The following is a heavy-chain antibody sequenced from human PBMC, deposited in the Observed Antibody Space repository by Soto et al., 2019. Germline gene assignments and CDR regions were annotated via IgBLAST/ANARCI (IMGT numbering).Heavy chain of an antibody. V-gene: IGHV4-34*01. D-gene: IGHD3-10*01. CDR3: ARVKMVRGVITSFDY. Sequence: SETLSLTCAVYGGSFSGYYWSWIRQPPGKGLEWIGEINHSGSTNYNPSLKSRVTISVDTSKNQFSLKLSSVTAADTAVYYCARVKMVRGVITSFDYWGQGTLVTVS. CDR2: INHSGST. CDR1: GGSFSGYY. J-gene: IGHJ4*02.